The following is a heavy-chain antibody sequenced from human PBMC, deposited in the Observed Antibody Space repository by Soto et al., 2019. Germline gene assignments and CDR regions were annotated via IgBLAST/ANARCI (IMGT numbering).Heavy chain of an antibody. V-gene: IGHV4-34*01. CDR1: GGSFSGYY. Sequence: SETLSLTCAVYGGSFSGYYWSWIRQPPGKGLEWIGEINHSGSTNYNPSLKSRVTISVDTSKNQFSLKLSSVTAADTAVYYCARRIAAAGALDYWGQGTLVTVSS. D-gene: IGHD6-13*01. J-gene: IGHJ4*02. CDR3: ARRIAAAGALDY. CDR2: INHSGST.